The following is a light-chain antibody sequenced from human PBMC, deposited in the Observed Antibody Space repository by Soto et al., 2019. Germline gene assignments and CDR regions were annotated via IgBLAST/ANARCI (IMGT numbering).Light chain of an antibody. CDR2: DAS. Sequence: EIVLTQSPGTLSLSPGERATLSCRASQYITIYLAWYQQKPGQAPRLLIYDASNRATGIPDRFSGSGSGTDFTLTISRLEPEDFAVYYCQQYGSSPWTFGQGTKVDIK. V-gene: IGKV3-20*01. CDR3: QQYGSSPWT. J-gene: IGKJ1*01. CDR1: QYITIY.